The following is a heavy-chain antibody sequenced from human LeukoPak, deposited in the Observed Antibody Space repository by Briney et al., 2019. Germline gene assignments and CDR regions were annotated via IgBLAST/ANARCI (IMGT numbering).Heavy chain of an antibody. CDR2: IYYRGST. CDR1: GGSISSGGYY. CDR3: ARGGQTNTGDAFDI. V-gene: IGHV4-31*03. D-gene: IGHD1-14*01. J-gene: IGHJ3*02. Sequence: SQTLSLTCTVSGGSISSGGYYWSWIRQHPGKGLEWIGYIYYRGSTYYNPSLKSRVTISVDTSKNQFSLKLSSVTAADTAVYYCARGGQTNTGDAFDIWGQGTMVTVSS.